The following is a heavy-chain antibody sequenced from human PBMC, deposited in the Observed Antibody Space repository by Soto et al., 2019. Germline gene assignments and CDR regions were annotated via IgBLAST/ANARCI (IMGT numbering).Heavy chain of an antibody. CDR2: IYYSGST. J-gene: IGHJ6*03. D-gene: IGHD3-3*01. CDR3: ARRSQEGGYDFWSGYYYYYYYMDV. V-gene: IGHV4-59*08. CDR1: GGSISSYY. Sequence: SETLSLTCTVSGGSISSYYWSWIRQPPGKGLEWIGFIYYSGSTNYNPSLKSRVTISVDTSKNQFSLKLSSVTAADTAVYYCARRSQEGGYDFWSGYYYYYYYMDVWGKGTTVTVSS.